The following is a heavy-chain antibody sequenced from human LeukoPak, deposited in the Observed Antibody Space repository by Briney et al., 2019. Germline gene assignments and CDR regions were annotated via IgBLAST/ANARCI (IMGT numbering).Heavy chain of an antibody. CDR3: ARGSGVSYFDF. Sequence: PGGSLRLSCAASGFTFSSYAMSWVRQAPGKGLEWVSAISGSGGSTYYADSVRGRFTISRDNSKNTVYLQVGSLRAEDTAVYYCARGSGVSYFDFWGQGALVTVSS. D-gene: IGHD5/OR15-5a*01. J-gene: IGHJ4*02. V-gene: IGHV3-23*01. CDR1: GFTFSSYA. CDR2: ISGSGGST.